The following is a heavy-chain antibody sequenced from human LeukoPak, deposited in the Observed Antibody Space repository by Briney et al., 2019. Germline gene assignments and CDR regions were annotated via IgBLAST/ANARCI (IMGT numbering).Heavy chain of an antibody. Sequence: GGSLRLSCAASGFTFSRSDMHWVRQGTGKGLEWVSAIGTIDDTYYPDSVKGRFTISRDNAKNSLYLQMNSLRAEDTAVYYCARVGTRMVTIVAPYYMDVWGKGTTVTVSS. J-gene: IGHJ6*03. V-gene: IGHV3-13*01. CDR2: IGTIDDT. CDR1: GFTFSRSD. D-gene: IGHD5-24*01. CDR3: ARVGTRMVTIVAPYYMDV.